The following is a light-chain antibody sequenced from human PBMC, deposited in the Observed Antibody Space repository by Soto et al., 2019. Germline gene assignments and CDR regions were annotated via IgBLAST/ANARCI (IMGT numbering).Light chain of an antibody. J-gene: IGKJ1*01. CDR2: GAS. Sequence: EIVLTHSPGTLSLSQGERATLSCRASQSVSSSYLAWYQQKPGQAPRLLIYGASSRATGIPDRFSGSGSGTDFTLTISRLEPEDFAVYYGQQYGSSRTWTFCQGTKVEIK. CDR3: QQYGSSRTWT. CDR1: QSVSSSY. V-gene: IGKV3-20*01.